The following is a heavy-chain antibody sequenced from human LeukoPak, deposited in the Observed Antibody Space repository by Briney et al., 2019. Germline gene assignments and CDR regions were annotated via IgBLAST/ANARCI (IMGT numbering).Heavy chain of an antibody. D-gene: IGHD2-2*01. Sequence: GRSLRLSCAASGFTFSSYAMHWVRQAPGKGLDWVAFIRHDGSNKYYADSVKGRFTISRDNSKNTLFLQMNSLRAEDTAVYYCAKGVLVPVRGNTRDYYYYYMDVWGKGTTVTVSS. CDR3: AKGVLVPVRGNTRDYYYYYMDV. J-gene: IGHJ6*03. CDR2: IRHDGSNK. V-gene: IGHV3-30*02. CDR1: GFTFSSYA.